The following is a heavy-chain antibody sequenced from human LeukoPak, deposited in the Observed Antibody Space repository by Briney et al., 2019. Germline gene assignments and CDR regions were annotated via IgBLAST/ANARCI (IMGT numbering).Heavy chain of an antibody. Sequence: GGSLRLSCAASGFTFSSYAMSWVRQAPGKGLEWVSAISGSGGSTYYADSVKGRFTISRDNSKNTLYLQMNSLRAEDTAVYYCAKDGLLPSAGIVVVPAAMVIDYWGQGTLVTVSS. CDR1: GFTFSSYA. CDR3: AKDGLLPSAGIVVVPAAMVIDY. CDR2: ISGSGGST. V-gene: IGHV3-23*01. D-gene: IGHD2-2*01. J-gene: IGHJ4*02.